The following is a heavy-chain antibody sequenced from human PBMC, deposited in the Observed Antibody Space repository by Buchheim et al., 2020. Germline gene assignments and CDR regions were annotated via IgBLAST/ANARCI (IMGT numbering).Heavy chain of an antibody. V-gene: IGHV3-7*01. CDR2: INPDGDEK. J-gene: IGHJ5*02. CDR3: ARGNYDFWSGYHNWFDP. D-gene: IGHD3-3*01. CDR1: GLTFGSYW. Sequence: EVQLVESGGGLVQPGGSLRLSCAASGLTFGSYWMSWVRQAPGKGLEWVANINPDGDEKYYVDSVKGRFIISRDNAKNSLYLQMNSLRGEDTAVYYCARGNYDFWSGYHNWFDPWGQGTL.